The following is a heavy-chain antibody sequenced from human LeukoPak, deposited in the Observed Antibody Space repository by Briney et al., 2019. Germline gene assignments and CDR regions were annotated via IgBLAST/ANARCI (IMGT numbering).Heavy chain of an antibody. J-gene: IGHJ4*02. CDR1: GYTFTGYY. CDR2: INPNSGGT. Sequence: AASVKVSCKASGYTFTGYYMHWVRQAPGQGLEWMGWINPNSGGTYYAQKFQGRVTMTRDTSISTAYMELSRPRSDDTAVYYRARDLGDLAAFDYWGQGTLVTVSS. CDR3: ARDLGDLAAFDY. V-gene: IGHV1-2*02. D-gene: IGHD3-10*01.